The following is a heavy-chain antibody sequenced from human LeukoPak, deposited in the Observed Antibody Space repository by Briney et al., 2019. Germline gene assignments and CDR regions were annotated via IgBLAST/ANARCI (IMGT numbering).Heavy chain of an antibody. D-gene: IGHD1-26*01. Sequence: ASVKFSCKASGYTFTGYYMHWVRQAPGHGLEWMGWINPNSGGTNYAQKFQGRVTMTRDTSITTAYMELSRLRSDDTAVYYCAREEWELAYYYYGMDVWGQGPRSPSP. CDR2: INPNSGGT. J-gene: IGHJ6*02. CDR1: GYTFTGYY. CDR3: AREEWELAYYYYGMDV. V-gene: IGHV1-2*02.